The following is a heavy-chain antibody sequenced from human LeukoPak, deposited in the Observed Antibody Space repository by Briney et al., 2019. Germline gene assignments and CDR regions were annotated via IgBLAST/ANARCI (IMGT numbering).Heavy chain of an antibody. Sequence: GGSLRLSCAASGFTFSSYSMNWVRQAPGKGLEWVSSISSSSSYIYYADSVKGRFTISRDNAKNSLYLQMNSLRAEDTAVYYCAREFGDVDTAMAPDYWGQGTLVTVSS. D-gene: IGHD5-18*01. CDR3: AREFGDVDTAMAPDY. J-gene: IGHJ4*02. CDR2: ISSSSSYI. CDR1: GFTFSSYS. V-gene: IGHV3-21*01.